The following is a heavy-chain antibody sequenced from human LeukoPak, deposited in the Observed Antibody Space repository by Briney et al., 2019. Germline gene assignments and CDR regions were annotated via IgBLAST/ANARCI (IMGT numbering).Heavy chain of an antibody. J-gene: IGHJ4*02. CDR1: GFTFSSYW. D-gene: IGHD6-13*01. Sequence: GSLRLSCAASGFTFSSYWMSWVRQAPGKGLGSVANIKQDGSETYYVDSVKGRFSIFRDNANSLYLQMSSLRVEDTAVYHCVRGSSWHIYWGQGALVTVSS. CDR2: IKQDGSET. V-gene: IGHV3-7*01. CDR3: VRGSSWHIY.